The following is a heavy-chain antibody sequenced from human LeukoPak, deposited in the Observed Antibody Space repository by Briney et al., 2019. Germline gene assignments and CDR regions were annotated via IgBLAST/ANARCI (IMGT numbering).Heavy chain of an antibody. CDR3: AKHSLPDYYDSSGYYLFDY. CDR2: ISGSGGST. CDR1: GFTFSSSW. D-gene: IGHD3-22*01. V-gene: IGHV3-23*01. J-gene: IGHJ4*02. Sequence: GGSLRLSCAVSGFTFSSSWMHWVRQAPGKGLVWVSAISGSGGSTYYADSVKGRFTISRDNSKNTLYLQMNSLRAEDTAVYYCAKHSLPDYYDSSGYYLFDYWGQGTLVTVSS.